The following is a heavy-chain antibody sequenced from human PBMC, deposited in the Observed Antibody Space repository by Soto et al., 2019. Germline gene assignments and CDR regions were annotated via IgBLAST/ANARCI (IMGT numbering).Heavy chain of an antibody. V-gene: IGHV4-39*01. D-gene: IGHD1-20*01. Sequence: PSETLSLTCAVSGGSISGSYYYWAWLRQSPGKGPEWIGSVFYTGFTSYNPSLESRVSVSVDTSKSQFSLKLSAVTAADTAVYYCATSQKGYNWNYFDHWGQGALVTVYS. J-gene: IGHJ4*02. CDR3: ATSQKGYNWNYFDH. CDR1: GGSISGSYYY. CDR2: VFYTGFT.